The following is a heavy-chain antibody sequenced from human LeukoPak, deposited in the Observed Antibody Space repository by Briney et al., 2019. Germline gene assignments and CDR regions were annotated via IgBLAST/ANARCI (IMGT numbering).Heavy chain of an antibody. CDR1: GFTFSSYW. CDR3: ARVLPFYCSSTSCYEFWYFDL. Sequence: GGSLRLSCAASGFTFSSYWMHWVRQAPGKGLEWVSRINSDGSSTSYADSVKGRFTISRDNAKNTLYLQMNSLRAEDTAVYYCARVLPFYCSSTSCYEFWYFDLWGRGTLVTVSS. D-gene: IGHD2-2*01. J-gene: IGHJ2*01. V-gene: IGHV3-74*01. CDR2: INSDGSST.